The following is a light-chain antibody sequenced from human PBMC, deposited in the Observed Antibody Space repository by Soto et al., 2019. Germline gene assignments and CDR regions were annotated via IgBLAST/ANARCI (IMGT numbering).Light chain of an antibody. Sequence: IHMTESPSSLSASVVYRVTITFLASQSISSYLNWYQQKPGKAPKLLIYAASSLQSGVPSRFSGSGSGTDFTLTISSLQPDDFATYYCQQYDSYSWTFGQGTKVDIK. V-gene: IGKV1-39*01. J-gene: IGKJ1*01. CDR1: QSISSY. CDR2: AAS. CDR3: QQYDSYSWT.